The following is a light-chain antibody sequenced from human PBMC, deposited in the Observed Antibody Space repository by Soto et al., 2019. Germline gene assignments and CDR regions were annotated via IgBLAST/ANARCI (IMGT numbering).Light chain of an antibody. Sequence: QSVLTQSASVSGSPGQSITISCTGTSSDVGGSDYVSWYQQHPDKAPKLIISEVSDQPSGVSDRFSGSKSGNTASLTISGLQVEDEADYYCCSYTTSNTYVFGTGTKVTVL. CDR2: EVS. CDR3: CSYTTSNTYV. V-gene: IGLV2-14*01. CDR1: SSDVGGSDY. J-gene: IGLJ1*01.